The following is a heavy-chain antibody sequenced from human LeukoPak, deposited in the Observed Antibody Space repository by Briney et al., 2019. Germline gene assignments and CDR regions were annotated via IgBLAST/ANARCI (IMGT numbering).Heavy chain of an antibody. J-gene: IGHJ4*02. V-gene: IGHV3-74*01. D-gene: IGHD6-19*01. CDR1: GFTFSDYW. CDR3: GRDESVSGPTTFDF. CDR2: INTDGRGT. Sequence: HPGGSLRLSCAASGFTFSDYWMHWVRQVPGKGLVWVSRINTDGRGTIYAASVKGRFTISRDNAKNTLYLQMNSLRGEDTGVYYCGRDESVSGPTTFDFWGQGTLVTVSS.